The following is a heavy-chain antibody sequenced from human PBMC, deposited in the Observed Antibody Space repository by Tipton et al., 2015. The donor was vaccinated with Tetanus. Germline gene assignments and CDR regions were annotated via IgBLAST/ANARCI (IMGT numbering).Heavy chain of an antibody. J-gene: IGHJ5*01. CDR1: GFALGDYY. CDR3: VRPDRYCSGGSCYLALDS. D-gene: IGHD2-15*01. V-gene: IGHV3-11*01. CDR2: SSSRGTTT. Sequence: SLRLSCAASGFALGDYYMSWIRQAPGKGLEWISYSSSRGTTTYYTDSVRGRFTISRDNAKNSLYLLLNSLRADDTAVYYCVRPDRYCSGGSCYLALDSWGQGTLITVSS.